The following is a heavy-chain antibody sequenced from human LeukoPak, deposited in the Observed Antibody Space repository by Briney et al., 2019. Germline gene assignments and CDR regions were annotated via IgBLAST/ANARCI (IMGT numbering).Heavy chain of an antibody. CDR2: IYPVDSDT. CDR3: ARLKVGATDAFDI. D-gene: IGHD1-26*01. CDR1: GYSFTSYW. J-gene: IGHJ3*02. V-gene: IGHV5-51*01. Sequence: GEPLKISCKCSGYSFTSYWIGWVRQMPGKGREWMGIIYPVDSDTRYSPSFQGQVTISDKKSISTSYLQWTALQPSVTAMYSWARLKVGATDAFDIWGEGTMVTVPS.